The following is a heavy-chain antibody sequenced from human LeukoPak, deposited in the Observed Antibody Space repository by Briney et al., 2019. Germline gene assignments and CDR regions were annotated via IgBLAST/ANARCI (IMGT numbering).Heavy chain of an antibody. Sequence: PGRSLRLSCAASGFSFTIYGMHWVRQAPGKGLEWVSAISGSGGRTYYADSVKGRFTISRDNSMDTLYLQMNSLRADDTAVYYCAKGARWELPLDYWGQGTLVTVSS. D-gene: IGHD1-26*01. CDR1: GFSFTIYG. CDR2: ISGSGGRT. CDR3: AKGARWELPLDY. J-gene: IGHJ4*02. V-gene: IGHV3-23*01.